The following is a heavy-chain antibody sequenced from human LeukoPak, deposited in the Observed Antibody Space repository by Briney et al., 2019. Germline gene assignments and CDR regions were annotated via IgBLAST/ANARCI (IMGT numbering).Heavy chain of an antibody. V-gene: IGHV3-43*01. J-gene: IGHJ4*02. CDR3: VKDLVAASENVRGWYPMDY. D-gene: IGHD6-19*01. CDR1: GFTFAEYT. CDR2: ISWNGARI. Sequence: TGGSLRLSCAASGFTFAEYTMHWVRQAPGKGLEWVSLISWNGARIHYGDSVKGRFTISRDNSKNSLYLQMNSLRTEDTALYYCVKDLVAASENVRGWYPMDYWGQGTLVTVPS.